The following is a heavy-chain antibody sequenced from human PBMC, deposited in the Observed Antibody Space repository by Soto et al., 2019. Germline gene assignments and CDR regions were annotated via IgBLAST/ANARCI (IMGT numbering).Heavy chain of an antibody. CDR1: GFTFSSYS. CDR3: ARGDCSNTSCYRGIGY. V-gene: IGHV3-48*01. J-gene: IGHJ4*01. Sequence: GGSLRLSCAASGFTFSSYSMNWVRQAPGKGLEWVSYISSGSTTIYYADSVKGRFTISRDNAKNSLYLQMNSLRAEDTAVYFCARGDCSNTSCYRGIGYWGQGTLVTVSS. D-gene: IGHD2-2*02. CDR2: ISSGSTTI.